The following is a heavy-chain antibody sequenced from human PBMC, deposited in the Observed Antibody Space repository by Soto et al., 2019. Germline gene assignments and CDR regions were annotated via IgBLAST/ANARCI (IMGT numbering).Heavy chain of an antibody. Sequence: GESLKIPFNGPGYTLTNYWIGWVRQMPGRGLEGMGITHPGYSETKYSPSFEGQVTTSADSSTRTAYLHWSSPRASEAATYHCVGHSSTSVRAAMKYWGQGTLVTVSS. D-gene: IGHD6-6*01. CDR1: GYTLTNYW. J-gene: IGHJ4*02. V-gene: IGHV5-51*01. CDR3: VGHSSTSVRAAMKY. CDR2: THPGYSET.